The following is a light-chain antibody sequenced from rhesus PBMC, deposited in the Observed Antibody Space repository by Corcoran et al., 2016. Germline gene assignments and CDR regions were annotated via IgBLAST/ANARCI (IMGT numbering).Light chain of an antibody. V-gene: IGKV1-36*02. CDR2: AAS. J-gene: IGKJ2*01. CDR3: LQGYSTPYS. CDR1: QGISDY. Sequence: DIQMTQSPSPLSASVGDRGTITCRASQGISDYLNWYQQKKGKGPERLSDAASSLESGVPSRFSGSGSGTDFTLTISSLQPEYFAAYYCLQGYSTPYSFGQGTKVEIK.